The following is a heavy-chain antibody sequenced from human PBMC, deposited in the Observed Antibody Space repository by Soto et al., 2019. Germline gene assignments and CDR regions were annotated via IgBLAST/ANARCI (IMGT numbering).Heavy chain of an antibody. Sequence: QVQLVESGGGVVHPGRSLRLSCAASGFTFSSYGMHWVRQAPGKGLEWVAVIWYDGSNKYYADSVKGRFTISRDNSKNTLYLQMNSLRAEDTAVYYCARGQDSSGYYSFDYWGQGTLVTVSS. V-gene: IGHV3-33*01. CDR2: IWYDGSNK. D-gene: IGHD3-22*01. J-gene: IGHJ4*02. CDR1: GFTFSSYG. CDR3: ARGQDSSGYYSFDY.